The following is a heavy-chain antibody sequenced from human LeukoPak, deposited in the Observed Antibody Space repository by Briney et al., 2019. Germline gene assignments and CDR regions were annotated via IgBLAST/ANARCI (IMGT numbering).Heavy chain of an antibody. CDR3: AKVGSGYYGDY. D-gene: IGHD3-3*01. J-gene: IGHJ4*02. V-gene: IGHV3-74*01. CDR1: GFTFSSYW. CDR2: INSDGSST. Sequence: GGPLRLSCAASGFTFSSYWMHWVRQAPGKWLVWVSRINSDGSSTSYADSVKGRFTISRDNAKNTLYLQMNSLRAEDTAVYYCAKVGSGYYGDYWGQGTLVTVSS.